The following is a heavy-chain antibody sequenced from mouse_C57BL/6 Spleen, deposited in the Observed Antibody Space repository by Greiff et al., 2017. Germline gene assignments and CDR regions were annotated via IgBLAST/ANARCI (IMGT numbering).Heavy chain of an antibody. CDR3: ARSRVSHYFDY. V-gene: IGHV1-12*01. CDR2: IYPGNGDT. J-gene: IGHJ2*01. Sequence: ESGAELVRPGASVKMSCKASGYTFTSYKMHWVKQTPRQGLEWIGAIYPGNGDTSYNQQFKGKATLTVDKSSSTAYMQLSSLTSEDTSVNFCARSRVSHYFDYWGQGTTLTVSS. D-gene: IGHD6-1*01. CDR1: GYTFTSYK.